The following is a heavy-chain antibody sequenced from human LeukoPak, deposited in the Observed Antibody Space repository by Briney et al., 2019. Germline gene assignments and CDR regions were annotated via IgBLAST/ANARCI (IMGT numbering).Heavy chain of an antibody. CDR3: ATADYSDAFDI. D-gene: IGHD3-16*01. CDR1: GGTFSSYA. J-gene: IGHJ3*02. Sequence: ASVKVSCKASGGTFSSYAISWVRQAPGQGLEWMGGFDPEDGETIYAQKFQGRVTMTEDTSTDTAYMELSSLRSEDTAVYYCATADYSDAFDIWGQGTMVTVSS. V-gene: IGHV1-24*01. CDR2: FDPEDGET.